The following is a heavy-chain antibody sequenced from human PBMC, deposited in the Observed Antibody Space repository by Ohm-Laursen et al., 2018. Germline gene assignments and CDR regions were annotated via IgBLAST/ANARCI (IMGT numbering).Heavy chain of an antibody. J-gene: IGHJ6*02. CDR3: ARMGSYYYGSGSYYGKMDV. Sequence: ASVKVSCNASGYTFTSYGISWVRQAPGQGLEWMGWISAYNGNTNYAQKLQGRVTMTTDTSTSTAYMELRSLRSDDTAVYYCARMGSYYYGSGSYYGKMDVWGQGTTVTVSS. CDR1: GYTFTSYG. CDR2: ISAYNGNT. D-gene: IGHD3-10*01. V-gene: IGHV1-18*01.